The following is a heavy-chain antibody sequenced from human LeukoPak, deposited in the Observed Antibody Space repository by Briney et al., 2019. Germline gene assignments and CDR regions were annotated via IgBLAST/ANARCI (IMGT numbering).Heavy chain of an antibody. D-gene: IGHD3-9*01. Sequence: SETLSLTCAVYGESFNGYYWSWIRQPPGKGLEWIGEINHSGSTNYNPSLKSRVTISVDTPKNQFSLKLSSVTAADTAGYYCARGMFALLRYFDWAIYYYYGMDVWGKGTTVTVSS. CDR1: GESFNGYY. CDR2: INHSGST. V-gene: IGHV4-34*01. CDR3: ARGMFALLRYFDWAIYYYYGMDV. J-gene: IGHJ6*04.